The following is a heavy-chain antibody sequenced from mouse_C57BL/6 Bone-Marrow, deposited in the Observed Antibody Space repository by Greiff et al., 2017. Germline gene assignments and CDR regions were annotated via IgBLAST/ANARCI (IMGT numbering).Heavy chain of an antibody. V-gene: IGHV5-6*01. CDR1: GFTFSSYG. CDR3: ARQRDSSGWVAY. CDR2: IRSGGSYT. D-gene: IGHD3-2*02. Sequence: EVMLVESGGDLVKPGGSLKLSCAASGFTFSSYGMSWVRQTPDKRLEWVATIRSGGSYTYYPDSVKGRFTISRDNAKNTLYLQMSSLKSEDTAMYYCARQRDSSGWVAYWGQGTLVTVSA. J-gene: IGHJ3*01.